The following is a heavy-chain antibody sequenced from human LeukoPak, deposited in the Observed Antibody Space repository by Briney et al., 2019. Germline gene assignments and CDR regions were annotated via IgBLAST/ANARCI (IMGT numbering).Heavy chain of an antibody. CDR3: ARVTDYYDSSGYLNWFDP. J-gene: IGHJ5*02. CDR1: GGSISSYY. Sequence: SETLSLTCTVSGGSISSYYWSWIRQPPGEGLEWIGYIYYSGSTNYNPSLKSRVTISVDTSKNQFSLKLSSVTAADTAVYYCARVTDYYDSSGYLNWFDPWGQGTLVTVSS. CDR2: IYYSGST. D-gene: IGHD3-22*01. V-gene: IGHV4-59*01.